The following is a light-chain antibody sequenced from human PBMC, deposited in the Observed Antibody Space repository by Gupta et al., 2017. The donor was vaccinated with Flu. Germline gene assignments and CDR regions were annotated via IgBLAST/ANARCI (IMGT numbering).Light chain of an antibody. J-gene: IGKJ4*01. CDR2: AAS. CDR1: QGVGHD. Sequence: DIQMTQSPSSLSASIGDKVTITCRAGQGVGHDLGWYQHKPGKAPKRLIYAASNLQSGVPSRFSGSGSGTEFTLTISSLQPEDFATYFCLLHNSYSQFTFGEGTKVEMK. V-gene: IGKV1-17*01. CDR3: LLHNSYSQFT.